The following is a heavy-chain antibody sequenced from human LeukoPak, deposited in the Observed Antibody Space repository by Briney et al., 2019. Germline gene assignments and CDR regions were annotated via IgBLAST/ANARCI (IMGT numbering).Heavy chain of an antibody. Sequence: SETLSLTCTVSGGSTSSSSYFWGWIRQPPGKGLECIGSIYYSGGTSYNPSLRSRVTISVDTSKNQFSVKLSSVTAADTAIYYCARYYYGSGKQPYWGQGTLVTVSS. CDR2: IYYSGGT. J-gene: IGHJ4*02. D-gene: IGHD3-10*01. CDR3: ARYYYGSGKQPY. CDR1: GGSTSSSSYF. V-gene: IGHV4-39*01.